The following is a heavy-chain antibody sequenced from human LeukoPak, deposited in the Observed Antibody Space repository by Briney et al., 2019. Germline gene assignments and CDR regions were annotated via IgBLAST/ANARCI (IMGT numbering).Heavy chain of an antibody. V-gene: IGHV1-2*02. CDR2: INPNSGGT. Sequence: ASVKVSCKASGYTFTGYYMHWVRQAPGQGLEWMGWINPNSGGTNYAQKLQGRVTMTTDTSRRIVYMELRSLTSDDTAVYYCARGSDRLGYYDNWGQGALVTVSS. D-gene: IGHD3-16*01. CDR3: ARGSDRLGYYDN. J-gene: IGHJ4*02. CDR1: GYTFTGYY.